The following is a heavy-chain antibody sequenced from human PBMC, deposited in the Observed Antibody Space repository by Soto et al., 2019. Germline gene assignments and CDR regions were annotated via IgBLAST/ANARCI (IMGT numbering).Heavy chain of an antibody. CDR1: DGPIRSYY. D-gene: IGHD3-3*01. CDR3: ARVQGTICGVVNDAFDI. CDR2: IYYSGST. Sequence: PPETLSLTCTVCDGPIRSYYWSWTRQPPGEGLEWIGYIYYSGSTYYNPSLKSRVTISVDTSKNQFSLKLSSVTAADTAVSSCARVQGTICGVVNDAFDIWGQGTMVTVSS. V-gene: IGHV4-59*12. J-gene: IGHJ3*02.